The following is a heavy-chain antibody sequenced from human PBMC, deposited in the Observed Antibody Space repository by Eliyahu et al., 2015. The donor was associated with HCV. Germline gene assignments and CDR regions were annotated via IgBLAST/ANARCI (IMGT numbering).Heavy chain of an antibody. Sequence: EVKKPGASVKVSCKASGYTFTSYGISWVRQAPGQGLEWMGWISAYNGNTNYAQKLQGRVTMTTDTSTSTAXMELRSLRSDDTAVYYCARDFGFYMVQVVDYWGQGTLVTVSS. D-gene: IGHD3-10*01. J-gene: IGHJ4*02. CDR1: GYTFTSYG. CDR2: ISAYNGNT. V-gene: IGHV1-18*01. CDR3: ARDFGFYMVQVVDY.